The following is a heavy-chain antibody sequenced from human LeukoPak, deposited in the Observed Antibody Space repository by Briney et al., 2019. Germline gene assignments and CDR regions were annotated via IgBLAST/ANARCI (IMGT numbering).Heavy chain of an antibody. CDR2: INPFGCST. D-gene: IGHD3-10*01. CDR3: ARDGVLISFGRGEHEYYFDY. Sequence: AAVNVSCKASGYTFTRYYMHWVRQAPGQGREGMGRINPFGCSTSYAQKLQGRVTMTRDTSTSPVSMELSSLRSEDTAVYYCARDGVLISFGRGEHEYYFDYWGQGTLVTVSS. CDR1: GYTFTRYY. J-gene: IGHJ4*02. V-gene: IGHV1-46*01.